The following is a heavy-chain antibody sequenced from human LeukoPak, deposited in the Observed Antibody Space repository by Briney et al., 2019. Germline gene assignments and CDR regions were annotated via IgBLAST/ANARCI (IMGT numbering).Heavy chain of an antibody. J-gene: IGHJ4*02. Sequence: PGGSLRLSCAASGFTFSSYIMNWVRQAPGKGLEWVSHISSSSSTIYYADSVKGRFTISRDNAKNSLYLQMNSLRNEDTAVYYCARESGSYSGPDYWGQGTLVTVSS. CDR3: ARESGSYSGPDY. CDR2: ISSSSSTI. CDR1: GFTFSSYI. D-gene: IGHD1-26*01. V-gene: IGHV3-48*02.